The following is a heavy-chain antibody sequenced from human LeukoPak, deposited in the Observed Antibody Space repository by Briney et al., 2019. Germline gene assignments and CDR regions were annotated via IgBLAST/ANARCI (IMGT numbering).Heavy chain of an antibody. J-gene: IGHJ1*01. V-gene: IGHV4-38-2*02. Sequence: PSETLSLTCTVSGYSISSGYYWSWIRQPPGKGLEWIGSIYHSGSTYYNPSLKSRVTISVDTSKNQFSLKLSSVTAADTAVYYCARAGTYYDYVWGSYRTSAEYFQHWGQGTLVTVSS. CDR1: GYSISSGYY. CDR3: ARAGTYYDYVWGSYRTSAEYFQH. CDR2: IYHSGST. D-gene: IGHD3-16*02.